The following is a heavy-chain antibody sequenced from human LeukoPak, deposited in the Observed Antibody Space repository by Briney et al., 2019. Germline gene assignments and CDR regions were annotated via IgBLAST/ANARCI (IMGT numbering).Heavy chain of an antibody. CDR1: GFTFSSHG. CDR3: AREDYDSSGYPLYYFDY. V-gene: IGHV3-48*03. Sequence: GGSLRLSCAASGFTFSSHGMNWVRQAPGKGLEWVSGISPNGVITYYADSVKGRFTISRDNAKNSLYLQMNSLRAEDTAVYYCAREDYDSSGYPLYYFDYWGQGTLVTVSS. CDR2: ISPNGVIT. D-gene: IGHD3-22*01. J-gene: IGHJ4*02.